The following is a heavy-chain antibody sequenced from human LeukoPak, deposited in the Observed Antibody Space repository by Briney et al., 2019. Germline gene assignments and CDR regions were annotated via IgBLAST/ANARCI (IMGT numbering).Heavy chain of an antibody. J-gene: IGHJ6*03. CDR3: AKDGAITIFGVVNYYMDV. CDR2: ISWDGGST. V-gene: IGHV3-43D*03. D-gene: IGHD3-3*01. Sequence: PGRSLRLSCAASGFTFDDYAMHWVRQAPGKGLEWVSLISWDGGSTYYADSVKGRFTISRDNSKNSLYLQMNSLRAEDTALYYCAKDGAITIFGVVNYYMDVWGKGTTVTVSS. CDR1: GFTFDDYA.